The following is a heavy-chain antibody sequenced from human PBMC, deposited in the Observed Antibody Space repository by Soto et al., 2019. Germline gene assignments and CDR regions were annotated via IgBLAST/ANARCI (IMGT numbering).Heavy chain of an antibody. V-gene: IGHV4-61*08. CDR1: GGSISSGGYS. CDR2: IYYSGST. D-gene: IGHD1-26*01. J-gene: IGHJ4*02. Sequence: SETLSLTCAVSGGSISSGGYSWSCIRQPPGKGLEWIGYIYYSGSTNYNPSLKSRVTISVDTSKNQFSLKLSSVTAADTAVYYCASRHGGNFSFWGQGSLVTVSS. CDR3: ASRHGGNFSF.